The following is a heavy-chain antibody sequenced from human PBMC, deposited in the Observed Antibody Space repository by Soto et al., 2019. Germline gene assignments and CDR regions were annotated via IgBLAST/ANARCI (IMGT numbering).Heavy chain of an antibody. CDR3: ARAIFCDGFGESNWLDP. CDR2: INVYNGNT. CDR1: GYTFTSYG. J-gene: IGHJ5*02. V-gene: IGHV1-18*03. Sequence: QVQLVQSGAEVKRPGASVKVSCKASGYTFTSYGISWVRQAPGQGLEWMGWINVYNGNTNYAQKFQGRVTMTTDTSTSTADTELRRLSSDDMAVNYGARAIFCDGFGESNWLDPWGQGTLVTVSS. D-gene: IGHD3-10*01.